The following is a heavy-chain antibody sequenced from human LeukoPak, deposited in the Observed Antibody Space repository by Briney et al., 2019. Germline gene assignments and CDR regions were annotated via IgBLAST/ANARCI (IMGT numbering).Heavy chain of an antibody. Sequence: ASVKVSCKASGYTFTRYYMNWVRQAPGQGLEWMGVINPSGGSTNYAQKFQGRVTMTRDTSTSTVYMELRSLRSEDTAVYSCARGVHNYGNFDFWGQGTLVTVSS. J-gene: IGHJ4*02. D-gene: IGHD5-18*01. CDR2: INPSGGST. V-gene: IGHV1-46*01. CDR3: ARGVHNYGNFDF. CDR1: GYTFTRYY.